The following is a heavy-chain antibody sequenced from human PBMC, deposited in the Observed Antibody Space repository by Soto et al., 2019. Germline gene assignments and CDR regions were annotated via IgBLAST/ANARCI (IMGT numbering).Heavy chain of an antibody. J-gene: IGHJ5*02. Sequence: ASVKVSCKASGYTFTSYYMHWVRQAPGQGLEWMGIINPSGGSTSYAQKFQGRVTMTRDTSTSTVYMELSSLRSEDTAVYYCARDPLTGTTAGWFDPWGQGTLVTVSS. CDR1: GYTFTSYY. D-gene: IGHD1-7*01. CDR2: INPSGGST. CDR3: ARDPLTGTTAGWFDP. V-gene: IGHV1-46*01.